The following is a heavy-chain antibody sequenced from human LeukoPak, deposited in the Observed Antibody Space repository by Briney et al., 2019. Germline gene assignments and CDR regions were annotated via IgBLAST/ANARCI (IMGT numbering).Heavy chain of an antibody. CDR3: ATERTYDSSGYSLSADY. CDR1: GFTFSSYG. D-gene: IGHD3-22*01. Sequence: PGGSLRLSCAAYGFTFSSYGMHWVRQAPGKGMEWVAVIWYDGSNKYYADSVKGRFTISRDNSKNTLYLQMNSLRAEDTAVYYCATERTYDSSGYSLSADYWGQGTLVTVSS. J-gene: IGHJ4*02. CDR2: IWYDGSNK. V-gene: IGHV3-33*01.